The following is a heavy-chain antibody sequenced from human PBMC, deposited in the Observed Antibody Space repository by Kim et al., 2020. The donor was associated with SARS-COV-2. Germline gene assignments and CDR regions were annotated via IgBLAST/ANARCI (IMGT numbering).Heavy chain of an antibody. CDR1: GGSISSYY. D-gene: IGHD5-18*01. CDR2: IYYSGST. V-gene: IGHV4-59*01. J-gene: IGHJ4*02. CDR3: ARVLTTWDPRGYSYGTFDY. Sequence: SETLSLTCTVSGGSISSYYWSWIRQPPGKGLEWIGYIYYSGSTNYNPSLKSRVTISVDTSKNQFSLKLSSVTAADTAVYYCARVLTTWDPRGYSYGTFDYWGQGTLVTVSS.